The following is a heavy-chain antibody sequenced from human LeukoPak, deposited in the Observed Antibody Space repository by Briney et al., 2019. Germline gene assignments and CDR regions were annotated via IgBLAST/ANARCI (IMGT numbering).Heavy chain of an antibody. CDR2: ISSGSSTI. Sequence: GGSLRLSCAASGFTFSSYSMNWVRQAPGKGLEWFSYISSGSSTIYYADSVKGRFTISRDNAKNSLYVQMNSLRAEDTAVYYCAGGPGFLIDCWGQGTLVTVSS. CDR3: AGGPGFLIDC. J-gene: IGHJ4*02. CDR1: GFTFSSYS. V-gene: IGHV3-48*01. D-gene: IGHD3-3*01.